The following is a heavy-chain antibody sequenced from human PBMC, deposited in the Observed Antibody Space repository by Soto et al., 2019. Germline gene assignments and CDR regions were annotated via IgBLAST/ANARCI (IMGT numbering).Heavy chain of an antibody. V-gene: IGHV3-30*18. D-gene: IGHD3-3*01. CDR2: ISYDGSNK. CDR3: AKDCLNRCYYDFWSGYHYYGMDV. J-gene: IGHJ6*02. Sequence: LRLSCAASGFTFSSYGMHWVRQAPGKGLEWVAVISYDGSNKYYADSVKGRFTISRDNSKNKLYLQMNSLRAEDTAVYYCAKDCLNRCYYDFWSGYHYYGMDVWGQGTTVTVSS. CDR1: GFTFSSYG.